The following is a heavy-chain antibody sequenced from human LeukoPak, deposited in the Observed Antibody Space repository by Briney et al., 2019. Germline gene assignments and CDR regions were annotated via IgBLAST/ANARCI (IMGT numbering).Heavy chain of an antibody. CDR2: IYWDDDK. Sequence: SGPTLVNPTQTLTLTCTFSGFSLSTSGVGVGWIRQPPGKALEWLALIYWDDDKRYSPSLKSRLTITKVTSKNQVVLTMTNMDPVDTATYYCAHSQWYYPPFDPWGQGTLVTVSS. CDR3: AHSQWYYPPFDP. D-gene: IGHD3-10*01. J-gene: IGHJ5*02. CDR1: GFSLSTSGVG. V-gene: IGHV2-5*02.